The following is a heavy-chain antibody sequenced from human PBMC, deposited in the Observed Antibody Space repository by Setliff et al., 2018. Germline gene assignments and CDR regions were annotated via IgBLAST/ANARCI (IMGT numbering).Heavy chain of an antibody. Sequence: GGSLRLSCEATGFSFSSYSMNWVRQAPGGGLEWVAFISSSGEYIYYADSVQGRFTISRDNAKNSLYLQMNSLRAEDTAVYYCARAADSYGPPRSYMDVWGKGTTVTVSS. CDR2: ISSSGEYI. J-gene: IGHJ6*03. CDR1: GFSFSSYS. V-gene: IGHV3-21*01. D-gene: IGHD5-18*01. CDR3: ARAADSYGPPRSYMDV.